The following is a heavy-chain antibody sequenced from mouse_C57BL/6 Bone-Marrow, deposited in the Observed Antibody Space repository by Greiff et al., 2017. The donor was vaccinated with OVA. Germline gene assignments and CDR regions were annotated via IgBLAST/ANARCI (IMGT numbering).Heavy chain of an antibody. CDR1: GFNIKDDY. CDR2: IDPENGDT. V-gene: IGHV14-4*01. J-gene: IGHJ4*01. D-gene: IGHD2-4*01. Sequence: EVQLKESGAELVRPGASVKLSCTASGFNIKDDYMHWVKQRPEQGLEWIGWIDPENGDTEYASKFQGKATITADTSSNTAYLQLSSLTSEDTAVYYCTTGMITTRYYAMDYWGQGTSVTVSS. CDR3: TTGMITTRYYAMDY.